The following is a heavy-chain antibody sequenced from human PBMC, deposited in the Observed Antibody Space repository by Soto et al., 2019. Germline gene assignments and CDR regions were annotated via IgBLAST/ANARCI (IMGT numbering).Heavy chain of an antibody. V-gene: IGHV3-33*01. J-gene: IGHJ5*02. CDR2: IWYDGSNK. CDR3: ARDAKYCSGGSCYSPIWFDP. Sequence: GGSLRLSCAASGFTFSSYGMHWVRQAPGKGLEWVAVIWYDGSNKYYADSVKGRFTISRDNSKNTLYLQMNSLRAEDTAVYYCARDAKYCSGGSCYSPIWFDPWGQGTLVTVSS. D-gene: IGHD2-15*01. CDR1: GFTFSSYG.